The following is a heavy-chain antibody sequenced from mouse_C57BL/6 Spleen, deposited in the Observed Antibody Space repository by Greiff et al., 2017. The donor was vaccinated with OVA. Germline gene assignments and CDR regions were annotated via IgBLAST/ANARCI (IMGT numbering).Heavy chain of an antibody. V-gene: IGHV14-4*01. CDR3: TTNGYGAY. Sequence: EVQLQESGAELVRPGASVKLSCTASGFNFKDDYMHWVKQRPEQGLEWIGWIDPETGATDYDSKFQGKATLTADTSSSTAYLQLGSLTSEDAAVYYYTTNGYGAYWGQGTLVTVSA. CDR1: GFNFKDDY. D-gene: IGHD2-2*01. CDR2: IDPETGAT. J-gene: IGHJ3*01.